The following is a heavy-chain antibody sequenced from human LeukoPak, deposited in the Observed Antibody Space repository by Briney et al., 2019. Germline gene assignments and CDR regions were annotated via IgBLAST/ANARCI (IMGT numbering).Heavy chain of an antibody. V-gene: IGHV1-18*01. D-gene: IGHD3-10*01. Sequence: ASLKVSCKAPGYTFTGYGVTWVRQAPGQGLEWMGWISAHNGNTNYAQKLQGRVTMTTDTSTTTAYMELRSLRSDDTAVYYCASDYDSGSYISDYWGQGTLVTVSS. CDR3: ASDYDSGSYISDY. J-gene: IGHJ4*02. CDR2: ISAHNGNT. CDR1: GYTFTGYG.